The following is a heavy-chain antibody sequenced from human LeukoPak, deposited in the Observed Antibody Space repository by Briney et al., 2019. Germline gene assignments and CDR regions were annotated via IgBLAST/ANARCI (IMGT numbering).Heavy chain of an antibody. J-gene: IGHJ4*02. D-gene: IGHD6-13*01. Sequence: PSETLSLTCTVSGGSISSYYWSWIRQPPGKGLGWIGYIYYSGSTNCNPSLKSRVTISVDTSKNQFSLKVSSVTAADTAVYYCARAPQYSSSWYAGYFDYWGQGTLVTVSS. CDR3: ARAPQYSSSWYAGYFDY. CDR2: IYYSGST. V-gene: IGHV4-59*01. CDR1: GGSISSYY.